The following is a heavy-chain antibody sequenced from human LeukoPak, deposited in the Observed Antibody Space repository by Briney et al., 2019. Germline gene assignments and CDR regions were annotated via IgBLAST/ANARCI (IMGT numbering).Heavy chain of an antibody. CDR2: ISSSSSYI. D-gene: IGHD3-10*01. CDR3: ARGPPGLWFDYFDY. CDR1: GFTFSSYS. J-gene: IGHJ4*02. Sequence: GGSLRLSCVSSGFTFSSYSMNWVRQAPGKGLEWVSSISSSSSYIYYADSVKGRFTISRDNAKNSLYLQMNSLRAEDTAAYYCARGPPGLWFDYFDYWGQGTLVTVSS. V-gene: IGHV3-21*01.